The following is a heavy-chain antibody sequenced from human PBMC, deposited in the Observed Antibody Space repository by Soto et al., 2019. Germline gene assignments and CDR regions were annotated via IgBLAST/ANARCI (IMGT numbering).Heavy chain of an antibody. V-gene: IGHV4-31*03. Sequence: SETLSLTCTVSGGSISSGGYYWSWIHQHPGKGLEWIGYIYYSGSTYYNPSLKSRVTISVDTSKNQFSLKLSSVTAADTAVYYCARGFIAARRVWFDPWGQGTLVTVS. CDR3: ARGFIAARRVWFDP. CDR1: GGSISSGGYY. D-gene: IGHD6-6*01. J-gene: IGHJ5*02. CDR2: IYYSGST.